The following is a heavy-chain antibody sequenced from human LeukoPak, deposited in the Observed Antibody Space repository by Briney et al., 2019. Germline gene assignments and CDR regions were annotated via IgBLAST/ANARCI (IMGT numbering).Heavy chain of an antibody. Sequence: GGSLRLSCAASGFTFSSYWMSWVRQAPGKGLEWVAKMKQDGSERYYVDSVKGRFTISRDNAKNLLYLQMNSLRAEDTAVYYCARGGADLWSGSHYFDYWGQGTLVTVSS. CDR2: MKQDGSER. V-gene: IGHV3-7*01. J-gene: IGHJ4*02. D-gene: IGHD3-3*01. CDR1: GFTFSSYW. CDR3: ARGGADLWSGSHYFDY.